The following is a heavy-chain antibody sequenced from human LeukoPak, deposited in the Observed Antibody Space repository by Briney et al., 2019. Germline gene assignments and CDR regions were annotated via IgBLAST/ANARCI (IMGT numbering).Heavy chain of an antibody. CDR3: AKDRYDYYFDY. CDR2: IRYDGSTK. J-gene: IGHJ4*02. CDR1: GFTFSSYG. Sequence: GGSLRLSCAASGFTFSSYGMHWVRQAPGKGLEWVAFIRYDGSTKYYADSVKGRFTISRDNSKNTLYLQMNSLRAEDTAVYYCAKDRYDYYFDYWGQGTLVTVSS. V-gene: IGHV3-30*02. D-gene: IGHD5-12*01.